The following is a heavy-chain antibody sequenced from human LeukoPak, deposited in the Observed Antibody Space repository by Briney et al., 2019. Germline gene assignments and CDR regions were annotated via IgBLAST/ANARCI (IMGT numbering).Heavy chain of an antibody. CDR1: GGSISSSSYY. CDR2: IYYSGST. J-gene: IGHJ4*02. V-gene: IGHV4-39*01. D-gene: IGHD6-19*01. CDR3: ASHIAVADNQSAFDY. Sequence: PSETLSLTCTVSGGSISSSSYYWGWIRQPPGKGLEWIGSIYYSGSTYYNPSLKSRVTISVDTSKNQFSLKLSSVTAADTAVYYCASHIAVADNQSAFDYWGQGTLVTVSS.